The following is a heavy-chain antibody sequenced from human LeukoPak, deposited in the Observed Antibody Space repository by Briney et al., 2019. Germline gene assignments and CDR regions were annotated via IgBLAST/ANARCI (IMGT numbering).Heavy chain of an antibody. CDR3: ARHPSGRMWLQQGGWFDP. J-gene: IGHJ5*02. D-gene: IGHD5-24*01. CDR1: GGSITSYY. Sequence: SETLSLTCTVSGGSITSYYWGWIRQPPGKGLEWIGSMYHNGSTYYNPSLKSRVTISVDTSKNQFSLKLTSVTAADTAVYYCARHPSGRMWLQQGGWFDPWGQGTLVTVSS. CDR2: MYHNGST. V-gene: IGHV4-39*01.